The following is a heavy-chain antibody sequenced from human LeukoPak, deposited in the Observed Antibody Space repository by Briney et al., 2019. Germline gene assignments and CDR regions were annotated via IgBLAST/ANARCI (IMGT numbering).Heavy chain of an antibody. CDR1: GASVSGNY. CDR3: AKFSRWIPFKF. CDR2: LLDDGVT. Sequence: SETLSLTCAVSGASVSGNYWSWIRQSPERGLEWIGHLLDDGVTDYNPSLKSRVTILSDTSKNQFSLRLTSVTAADTAIYYCAKFSRWIPFKFWGQGTLVTVSS. V-gene: IGHV4-59*02. J-gene: IGHJ1*01. D-gene: IGHD5-18*01.